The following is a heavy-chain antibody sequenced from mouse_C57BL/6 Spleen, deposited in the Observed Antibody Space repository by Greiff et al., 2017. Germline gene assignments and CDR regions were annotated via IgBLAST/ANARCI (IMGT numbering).Heavy chain of an antibody. CDR2: IDPETGGT. V-gene: IGHV1-15*01. Sequence: QVQLQQPGAELVRPGASVTLSCKASGYTFTDYEMHWVKQTPVHGLEWIGAIDPETGGTAYNQKFKGKAILTADKSSSTAYMELRSLTSEDSAVYYCTAQAGGAWFAYWGQGTLVTVSA. J-gene: IGHJ3*01. D-gene: IGHD3-2*02. CDR3: TAQAGGAWFAY. CDR1: GYTFTDYE.